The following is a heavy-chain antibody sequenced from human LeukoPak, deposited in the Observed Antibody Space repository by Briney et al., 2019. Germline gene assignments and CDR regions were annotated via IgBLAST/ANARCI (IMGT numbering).Heavy chain of an antibody. CDR1: GGTYRSYT. CDR2: IIPILGIA. D-gene: IGHD1-26*01. J-gene: IGHJ5*02. V-gene: IGHV1-69*02. Sequence: SSVKVSCQASGGTYRSYTINWVRQATGQGLEWMGRIIPILGIANYAQKYQGRVTITADKSTSTAYMELSSLRSEDTAVYYCARVRSGSNWFDPWGQGTLVTVSS. CDR3: ARVRSGSNWFDP.